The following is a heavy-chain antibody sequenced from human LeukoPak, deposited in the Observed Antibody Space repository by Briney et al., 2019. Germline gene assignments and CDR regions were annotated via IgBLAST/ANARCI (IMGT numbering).Heavy chain of an antibody. Sequence: GASVKVSCKASGGTFSSHTISWVRQAPGQGLEWMGWISAYNGNTNYAQKLQGRVTMTTDTSTSTAYMELRSLRSDDTAVYYCARPDYGSGSYYTYWGQGTLVTVSS. J-gene: IGHJ4*02. D-gene: IGHD3-10*01. CDR1: GGTFSSHT. CDR2: ISAYNGNT. V-gene: IGHV1-18*01. CDR3: ARPDYGSGSYYTY.